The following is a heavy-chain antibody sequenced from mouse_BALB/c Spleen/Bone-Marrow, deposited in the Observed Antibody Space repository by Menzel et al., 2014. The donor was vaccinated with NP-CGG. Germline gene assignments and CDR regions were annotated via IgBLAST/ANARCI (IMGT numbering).Heavy chain of an antibody. V-gene: IGHV14-3*02. CDR2: IDPANGNT. J-gene: IGHJ4*01. D-gene: IGHD2-3*01. CDR1: GFNIKDTH. Sequence: EVMLVESGAELVKPGASVKLSCTASGFNIKDTHMHWVKQRPEQGLEWIGRIDPANGNTKYDPKFQGKATITADTSSNTAYLQLSSLTSEDTAVYYCARWLLPYGLDYWGQGTSVTVSS. CDR3: ARWLLPYGLDY.